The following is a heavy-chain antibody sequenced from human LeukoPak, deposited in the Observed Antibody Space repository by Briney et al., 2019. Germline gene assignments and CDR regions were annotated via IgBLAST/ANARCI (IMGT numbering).Heavy chain of an antibody. CDR2: IKLDGSEK. D-gene: IGHD2/OR15-2a*01. Sequence: PGGSLRLSCTASGFTFTTYWMAWVRQTPGKGLEWVASIKLDGSEKYYAESVRGRFTISRDNAKNSLYLQMNSLRAEDTAVYYCSNGIYDNSYWGQGTLVTVSS. V-gene: IGHV3-7*01. CDR3: SNGIYDNSY. CDR1: GFTFTTYW. J-gene: IGHJ4*02.